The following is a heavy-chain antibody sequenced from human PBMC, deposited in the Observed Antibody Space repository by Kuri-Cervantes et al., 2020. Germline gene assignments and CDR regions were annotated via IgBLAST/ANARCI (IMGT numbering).Heavy chain of an antibody. D-gene: IGHD6-13*01. Sequence: SETLSLTCAVYGGSFSGYYWSWIRQPPGKGLEWIGEINHRGSTNYSPSLKSRVTILVDTLRKQFSLKVTSVTAADTAVYYCASLRWYTSSEYWGQGTLVTVSS. CDR3: ASLRWYTSSEY. CDR1: GGSFSGYY. V-gene: IGHV4-34*01. CDR2: INHRGST. J-gene: IGHJ4*02.